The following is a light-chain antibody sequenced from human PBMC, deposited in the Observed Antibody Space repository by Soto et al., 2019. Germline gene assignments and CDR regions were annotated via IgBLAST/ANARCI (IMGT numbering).Light chain of an antibody. CDR2: DAS. J-gene: IGKJ1*01. CDR1: QSISSW. V-gene: IGKV1-5*01. CDR3: QQYNYYSRT. Sequence: DIQMTQSPSTLSASVGDRVTITCRASQSISSWLAWYQQKPGKAPKLLIYDASNLETGVPSRFSGSGSGTDFTFTISSLKPEDIATYYCQQYNYYSRTFGQGTKVDIK.